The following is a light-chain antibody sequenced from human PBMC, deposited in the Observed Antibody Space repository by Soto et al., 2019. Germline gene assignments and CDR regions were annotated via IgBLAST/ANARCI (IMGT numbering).Light chain of an antibody. J-gene: IGKJ1*01. CDR2: WAS. CDR3: QQYYTNPRT. V-gene: IGKV4-1*01. Sequence: DIVMTQSPDSLAVSLGERATVNCKSGQSVLYSSDNRNYLAWYQQKPGQSPKLLISWASTRESGVPERFSGSGSGTDFTLTISSLQAEDVAVYFCQQYYTNPRTFGQGTKVEIK. CDR1: QSVLYSSDNRNY.